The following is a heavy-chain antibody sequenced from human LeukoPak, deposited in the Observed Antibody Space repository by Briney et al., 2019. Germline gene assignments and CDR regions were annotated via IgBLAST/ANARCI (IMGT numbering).Heavy chain of an antibody. CDR2: IYSGGST. CDR3: ASAGSDTSCYDY. D-gene: IGHD2-2*01. J-gene: IGHJ4*02. V-gene: IGHV3-66*01. Sequence: GGSLRLSCAASGFTFDDYSMHWVRQAPGKGLEWVSIIYSGGSTFYADSVKGRFSISRDNSKNTLYLQMNSLRAEDTAVYFCASAGSDTSCYDYWGQGTLVTVSS. CDR1: GFTFDDYS.